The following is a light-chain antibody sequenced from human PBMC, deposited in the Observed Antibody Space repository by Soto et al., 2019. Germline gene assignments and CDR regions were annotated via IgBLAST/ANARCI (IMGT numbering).Light chain of an antibody. V-gene: IGLV2-14*02. CDR1: SSDIGSYNL. J-gene: IGLJ2*01. CDR3: SSYTTSYTVV. Sequence: QSALTQPASVSGSPGQSITISCTGTSSDIGSYNLVSWYQRHPGRAPKLMVYEGSRRPSGVSNRFSGSKSDTTASLTISGLQAEDEADYYCSSYTTSYTVVFGGGTKVTVL. CDR2: EGS.